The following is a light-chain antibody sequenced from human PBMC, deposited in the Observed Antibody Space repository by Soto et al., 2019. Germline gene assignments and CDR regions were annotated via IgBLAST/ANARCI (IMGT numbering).Light chain of an antibody. Sequence: DIQMTQSPSSLSASVGDRVTITCRASESISSHLNWYQQKSGRAPQLLIHAASTLQTGVPSRFSGSGSGTDFTLTISSLQPEDFATYYCQQSYSTPRTFGQGTKVDI. CDR3: QQSYSTPRT. CDR1: ESISSH. V-gene: IGKV1-39*01. J-gene: IGKJ1*01. CDR2: AAS.